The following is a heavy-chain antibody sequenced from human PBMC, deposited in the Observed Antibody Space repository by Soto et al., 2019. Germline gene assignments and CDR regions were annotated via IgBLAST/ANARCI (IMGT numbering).Heavy chain of an antibody. D-gene: IGHD7-27*01. J-gene: IGHJ5*02. Sequence: ESGGGLVQPGGSLRLSCAASGFIFSNYAMSWVRQAPGKGPEWVSSISDSGNYIEYADSVEGRFTISRDNSKNTLYLQMNSVRAEDTDRYYCAKDPQTWGSIWFDPWGQGTQVTVSS. CDR1: GFIFSNYA. CDR3: AKDPQTWGSIWFDP. CDR2: ISDSGNYI. V-gene: IGHV3-23*01.